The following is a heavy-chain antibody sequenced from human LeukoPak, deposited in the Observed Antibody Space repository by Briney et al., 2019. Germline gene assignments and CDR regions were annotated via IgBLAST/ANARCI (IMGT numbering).Heavy chain of an antibody. Sequence: ASVKVSCKASGYTFTGYYMHWVRQAPGQGLERMGWINPNSGGTNYAQKFQGRVTMTRDTSISTAYMELSRLRSDDTAVYYCARDPAAAGTLYYYYMDVWGKGTTVTVSS. CDR1: GYTFTGYY. CDR2: INPNSGGT. J-gene: IGHJ6*03. CDR3: ARDPAAAGTLYYYYMDV. V-gene: IGHV1-2*02. D-gene: IGHD6-13*01.